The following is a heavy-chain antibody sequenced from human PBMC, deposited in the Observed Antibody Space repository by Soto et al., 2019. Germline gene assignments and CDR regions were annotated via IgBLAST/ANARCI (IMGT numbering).Heavy chain of an antibody. CDR1: RFTFSSYA. Sequence: QVQLVESGGGVVQPGRSLRLCSAASRFTFSSYAMHWVRQAPGKGLEWVAVISYDGSNKYYADSVKGRFTISRDNSKNTLYLQMNSLRAEDTAVYYCARDLGYISGLDAFGIWGQGTMVTVSS. J-gene: IGHJ3*02. CDR2: ISYDGSNK. D-gene: IGHD6-19*01. V-gene: IGHV3-30-3*01. CDR3: ARDLGYISGLDAFGI.